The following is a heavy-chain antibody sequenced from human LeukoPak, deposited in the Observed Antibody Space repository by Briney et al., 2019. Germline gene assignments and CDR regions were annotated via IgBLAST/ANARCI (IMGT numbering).Heavy chain of an antibody. Sequence: ASVKVSCKASGYTFTSYGISWVRQAPGQGLEWMGWISAYNGNTNYAQKLQGRVTMTTDTSTSTAYMELRSLRSDDTAVYYCAREGALKAARPPFDYWGQGTLVTVSS. D-gene: IGHD6-6*01. CDR3: AREGALKAARPPFDY. CDR1: GYTFTSYG. V-gene: IGHV1-18*01. J-gene: IGHJ4*02. CDR2: ISAYNGNT.